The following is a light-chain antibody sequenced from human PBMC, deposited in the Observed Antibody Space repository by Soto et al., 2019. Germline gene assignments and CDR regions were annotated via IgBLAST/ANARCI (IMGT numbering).Light chain of an antibody. V-gene: IGLV2-11*01. CDR1: STDVGGHNY. CDR3: SSYAGTYTFV. J-gene: IGLJ1*01. Sequence: QSALTQPRSVSGSPGQSVTISCTGTSTDVGGHNYVSWYQEHPGEAPKLIIYDVSERPSGVPDRFSGSKTGNTASLTISGLQAEDDANDYCSSYAGTYTFVFGTGTKLTVL. CDR2: DVS.